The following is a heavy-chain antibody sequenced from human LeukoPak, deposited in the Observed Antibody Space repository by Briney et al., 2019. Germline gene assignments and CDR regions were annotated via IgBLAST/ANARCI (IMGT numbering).Heavy chain of an antibody. CDR1: GFTVSNYA. D-gene: IGHD3-9*01. J-gene: IGHJ4*02. CDR3: AAKEGLNGYLSGSFEY. V-gene: IGHV3-23*01. Sequence: GGSLRLSCAASGFTVSNYAMTWVRQAPGKGLEWVSAISAGGVDTFYADSVRGRFTISRDNSKSTLYLQMNSLRAEDTAAYYCAAKEGLNGYLSGSFEYWGQGTLVTVSS. CDR2: ISAGGVDT.